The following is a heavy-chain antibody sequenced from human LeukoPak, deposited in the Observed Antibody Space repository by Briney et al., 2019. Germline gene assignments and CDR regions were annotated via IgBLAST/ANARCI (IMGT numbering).Heavy chain of an antibody. CDR1: GFTFDDYG. D-gene: IGHD2-15*01. CDR2: INWNGGST. CDR3: ARFRYTKSIVVVFDAFDI. V-gene: IGHV3-20*04. Sequence: PGGSLRLSCAASGFTFDDYGMSWVRQAPGKGLEWVSGINWNGGSTGYADSVKGRFTISRDNAKNSLYLQMNSLRAEDTALYYCARFRYTKSIVVVFDAFDIWGQGTMVTVSS. J-gene: IGHJ3*02.